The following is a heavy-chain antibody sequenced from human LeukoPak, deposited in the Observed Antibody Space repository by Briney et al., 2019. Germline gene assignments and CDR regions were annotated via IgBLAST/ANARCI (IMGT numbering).Heavy chain of an antibody. CDR3: AREDSGSRDYYFDY. D-gene: IGHD2-15*01. CDR2: INPNSGGT. J-gene: IGHJ4*02. Sequence: ASVKVSCKASGYTFTSYYIHWVRQAPGQGLEWMGWINPNSGGTNYAQKFQGRVTMTRDTSISTAYMELSRLRSDDTAVYYCAREDSGSRDYYFDYWGQGTLVTVSS. CDR1: GYTFTSYY. V-gene: IGHV1-2*02.